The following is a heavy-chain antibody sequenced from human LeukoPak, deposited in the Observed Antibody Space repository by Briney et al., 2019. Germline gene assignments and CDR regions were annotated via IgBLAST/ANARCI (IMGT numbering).Heavy chain of an antibody. CDR2: INPSGGST. Sequence: ASVKVSCKASGYTFTGYYMHWVRQAPGQGLEWMGIINPSGGSTSYAQKFQGRVTMTRDTSTSTVYMELSSLRSEDTAVYYCASYSITGTTALDYWGQGTLVTVSS. CDR3: ASYSITGTTALDY. D-gene: IGHD1-7*01. J-gene: IGHJ4*02. V-gene: IGHV1-46*01. CDR1: GYTFTGYY.